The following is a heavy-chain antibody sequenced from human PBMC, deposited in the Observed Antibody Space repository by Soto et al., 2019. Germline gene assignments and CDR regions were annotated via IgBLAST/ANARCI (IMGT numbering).Heavy chain of an antibody. J-gene: IGHJ3*02. V-gene: IGHV2-5*01. D-gene: IGHD3-22*01. CDR1: GFSLSTSGVG. CDR2: IYWNDDK. CDR3: AHRRRGYYFFSSGSTWAFDI. Sequence: PTLVNPTQTLTLTCTFSGFSLSTSGVGVGWIRQPPGKALEWLALIYWNDDKRYSPSLKSRLTITKDTSKNQVVLTMTNMDPVDTATYYCAHRRRGYYFFSSGSTWAFDICCQGTMVTVSS.